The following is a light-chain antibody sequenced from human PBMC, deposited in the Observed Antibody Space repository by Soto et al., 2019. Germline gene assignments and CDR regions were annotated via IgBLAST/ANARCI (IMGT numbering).Light chain of an antibody. V-gene: IGKV3-11*01. CDR1: QSVRNY. CDR2: DAS. Sequence: EIVLTQSPATLSLSPGERATLSCRASQSVRNYLAWYQQKPGQAPRLLIYDASNRATGIPARFSGSGSETDFTLTISSLEPEDFAVYYCQQRYNWPPLTFGGGTRVEIK. CDR3: QQRYNWPPLT. J-gene: IGKJ4*01.